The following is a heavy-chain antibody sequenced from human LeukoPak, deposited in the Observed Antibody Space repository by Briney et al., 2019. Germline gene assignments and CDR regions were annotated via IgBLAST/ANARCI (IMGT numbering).Heavy chain of an antibody. CDR1: GGSISSGGYS. CDR2: IYHSGST. CDR3: ARVIRDYGDYVWFDP. V-gene: IGHV4-30-2*01. Sequence: SQTLSLTCAVSGGSISSGGYSWSWIRQPPGKGLEWIGYIYHSGSTYYNPSLKSRVTISVDRSKNQFSLKLSSVTAADTAVYYCARVIRDYGDYVWFDPWGQGTLVTVSS. D-gene: IGHD4-17*01. J-gene: IGHJ5*02.